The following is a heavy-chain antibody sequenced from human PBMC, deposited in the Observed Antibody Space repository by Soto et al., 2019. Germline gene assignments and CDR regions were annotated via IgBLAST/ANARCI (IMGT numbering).Heavy chain of an antibody. V-gene: IGHV2-5*01. CDR3: AHSFKWMPPKRYCSSTSWDTGQRQSNWFVP. J-gene: IGHJ5*02. CDR2: IYWNDDK. CDR1: GFSLSTSGVG. Sequence: SGPTLVNPTQTLTLTCTFSGFSLSTSGVGVGWIRQPPGKALEWLALIYWNDDKRYSPSLKSRLTITKDTSKNQVVLTLTIMDPLDTSTYYFAHSFKWMPPKRYCSSTSWDTGQRQSNWFVPWGQEALVNVSS. D-gene: IGHD2-2*02.